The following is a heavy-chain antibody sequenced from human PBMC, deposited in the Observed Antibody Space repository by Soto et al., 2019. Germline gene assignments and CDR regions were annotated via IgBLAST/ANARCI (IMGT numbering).Heavy chain of an antibody. CDR1: GGSISSYY. CDR3: ARGSHGYSSGWYVF. D-gene: IGHD6-19*01. V-gene: IGHV4-59*01. Sequence: SETLSLTCTVSGGSISSYYWSWIRQPPGKGLEWIGYIYYSGSTNYNPSLKSRVTISVDTSKNQFSLKLSSVTAADTAVYYCARGSHGYSSGWYVFWGQGTLVTVSS. J-gene: IGHJ4*02. CDR2: IYYSGST.